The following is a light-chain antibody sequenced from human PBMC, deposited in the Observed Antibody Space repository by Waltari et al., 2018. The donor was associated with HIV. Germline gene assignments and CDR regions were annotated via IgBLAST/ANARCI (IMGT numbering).Light chain of an antibody. CDR1: SSDVRYYKH. J-gene: IGLJ2*01. V-gene: IGLV2-8*01. CDR3: CSLAARNTLI. Sequence: QSALTQPPSASGSPGQSVTISCTGTSSDVRYYKHVSWYQPHPGKAPKLIIYDVNTRPSGVPHRFSGSKSGHTASLTVSGLQPEDEGDYFCCSLAARNTLIFGGGTKLTV. CDR2: DVN.